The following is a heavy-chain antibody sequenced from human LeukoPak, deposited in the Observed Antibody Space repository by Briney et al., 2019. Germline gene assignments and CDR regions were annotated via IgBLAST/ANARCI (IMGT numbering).Heavy chain of an antibody. J-gene: IGHJ5*02. CDR2: ISYDGSNK. V-gene: IGHV3-30*04. Sequence: GGSLRLSCAASGFTFSTYEMTWVRQAPGKGLEWVAVISYDGSNKYYADSVKGRFTISRDNSKNTLYLQMNSLRSDDTAVYYCARDHLRPGDYVWGSYLLDPWGQGTLVTVSS. CDR3: ARDHLRPGDYVWGSYLLDP. CDR1: GFTFSTYE. D-gene: IGHD3-16*02.